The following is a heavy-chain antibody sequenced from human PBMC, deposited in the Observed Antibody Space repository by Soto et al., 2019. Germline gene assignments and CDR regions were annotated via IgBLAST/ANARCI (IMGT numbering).Heavy chain of an antibody. J-gene: IGHJ4*02. V-gene: IGHV3-23*01. CDR1: GCIFGSYA. Sequence: XVCLRLSRAACGCIFGSYAVSWIRQAPGKGLEWVSTISGSDGKTFYADSVKGRFSISRDTSQGTLYLQMNSLRPDDTAMYSCARWSYLDYCGQRTRVTVSS. D-gene: IGHD3-3*01. CDR3: ARWSYLDY. CDR2: ISGSDGKT.